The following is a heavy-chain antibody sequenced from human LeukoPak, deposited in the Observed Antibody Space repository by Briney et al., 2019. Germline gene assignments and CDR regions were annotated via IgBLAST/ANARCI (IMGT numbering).Heavy chain of an antibody. Sequence: ASVKVSCKASGYTFTSYAMHWVRQAPGQGLEWMGGITPIFGTANYAQKFQGRVTITADESTSTAYMELSSLRSEDTAVYYCARVSGSYDYVWGSYRPEGNFDYWGQGTLVTVSS. CDR2: ITPIFGTA. J-gene: IGHJ4*02. V-gene: IGHV1-69*13. CDR1: GYTFTSYA. D-gene: IGHD3-16*02. CDR3: ARVSGSYDYVWGSYRPEGNFDY.